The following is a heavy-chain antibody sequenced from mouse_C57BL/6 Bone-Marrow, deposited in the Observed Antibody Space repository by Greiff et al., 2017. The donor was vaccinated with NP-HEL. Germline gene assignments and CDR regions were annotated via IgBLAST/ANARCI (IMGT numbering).Heavy chain of an antibody. V-gene: IGHV5-15*01. CDR1: GFTFSDYG. CDR3: ARHGADSYDVWYYAMDY. D-gene: IGHD2-12*01. J-gene: IGHJ4*01. CDR2: ISNLAYSI. Sequence: EVQRVESGGGLVQPGGSLKLSCAASGFTFSDYGMAWVRQAPRKGPEWVAFISNLAYSIYYADTVTGRFTISRENAKNTLYLEMSRLRSKDTAMYYCARHGADSYDVWYYAMDYWGQGTSVTVSS.